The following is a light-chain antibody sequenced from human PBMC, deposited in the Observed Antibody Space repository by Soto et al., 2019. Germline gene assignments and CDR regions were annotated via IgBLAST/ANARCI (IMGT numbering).Light chain of an antibody. CDR3: SSYTSTNTLV. V-gene: IGLV2-14*01. Sequence: QSVLTQPASVSGSPGQSITISCTGSSSDVGGYNYVSWYQQHPGKAPKLMIYEVGNRPSGVSDRFSGSKSGNTASLTISGLQAEDEADYYCSSYTSTNTLVFGNGTKVTVL. J-gene: IGLJ1*01. CDR2: EVG. CDR1: SSDVGGYNY.